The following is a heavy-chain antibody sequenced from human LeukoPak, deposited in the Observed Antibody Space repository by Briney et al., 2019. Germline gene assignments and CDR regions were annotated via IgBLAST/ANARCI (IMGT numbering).Heavy chain of an antibody. J-gene: IGHJ4*02. CDR1: GFTFRTSG. CDR3: AKDHAGSGRAFEY. D-gene: IGHD3-10*01. CDR2: MSSDGINT. Sequence: GGSLRLSCATSGFTFRTSGVHWVRQAPGKGLEWVALMSSDGINTYYADSVKGRFTVSRDSSKDILYLQMNSLRADDTAIYYCAKDHAGSGRAFEYWGQGTLVTVSS. V-gene: IGHV3-30*04.